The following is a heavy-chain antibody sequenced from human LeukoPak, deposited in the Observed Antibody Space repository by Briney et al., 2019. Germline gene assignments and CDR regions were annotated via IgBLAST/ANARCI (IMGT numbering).Heavy chain of an antibody. D-gene: IGHD6-13*01. CDR2: IYYSGST. CDR1: GGSITNSPYY. V-gene: IGHV4-39*01. J-gene: IGHJ5*02. Sequence: SETLSLTCTVSGGSITNSPYYWGWIRQPPGKGLEWIGNIYYSGSTYYSPSLKSRVSISVDTSKSQFSLKLKSVTAADTAVYYCAVATAGFPGFDPWGQGALVTVSS. CDR3: AVATAGFPGFDP.